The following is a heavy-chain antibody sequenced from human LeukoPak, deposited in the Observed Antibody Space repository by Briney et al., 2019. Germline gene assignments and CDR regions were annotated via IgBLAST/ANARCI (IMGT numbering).Heavy chain of an antibody. CDR2: INHSGST. V-gene: IGHV4-34*01. Sequence: SETLSLTCAVYGGSFSGYYWSWIRQPPGKGLEWIGEINHSGSTNYNPSPKSRVTISVDTSKNQFSLKLSSVTAADTAVYYCARGDRDFWSGYYYYYYGMDVWGQGTTVTVSS. D-gene: IGHD3-3*01. CDR1: GGSFSGYY. J-gene: IGHJ6*02. CDR3: ARGDRDFWSGYYYYYYGMDV.